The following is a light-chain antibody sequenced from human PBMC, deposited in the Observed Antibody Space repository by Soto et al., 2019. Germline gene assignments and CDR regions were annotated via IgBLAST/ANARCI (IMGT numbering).Light chain of an antibody. CDR1: QSISRW. Sequence: DTQMTQSPSTLSASVGDSVTITCRASQSISRWLAWSQQKPGKAPNLLIYDASTLESGVPSRFSGSGSGTEFTLTISSLQPDDFATYYCQQYNSYPWTFGQGTKVEIK. CDR2: DAS. CDR3: QQYNSYPWT. J-gene: IGKJ1*01. V-gene: IGKV1-5*01.